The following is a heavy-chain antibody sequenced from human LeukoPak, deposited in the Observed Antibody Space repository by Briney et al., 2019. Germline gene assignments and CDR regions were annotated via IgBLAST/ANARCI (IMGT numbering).Heavy chain of an antibody. CDR1: GYSISSGYY. D-gene: IGHD3-10*01. V-gene: IGHV4-38-2*01. CDR3: ARVSLLWFGESQRWFDP. CDR2: IHHSGST. J-gene: IGHJ5*02. Sequence: SETLSLTCAVSGYSISSGYYWGWIRQPPGRGLEWIGSIHHSGSTYYNPSLKSRVTMSVDTSKNQFSLRLSSVTAADTAVYYCARVSLLWFGESQRWFDPWGQGTLVTVSS.